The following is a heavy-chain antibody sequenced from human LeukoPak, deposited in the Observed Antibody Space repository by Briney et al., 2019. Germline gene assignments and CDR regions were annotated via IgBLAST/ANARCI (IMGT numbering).Heavy chain of an antibody. Sequence: GSLRLSCAASGFTFNNNVMNWVRQAPGKGLEWVSVIDGGGVTTYHADSVKGRFAISRDNSKNTLYLQMNSLRTEDTAVYYCAKRGVGTSNAYFDYWGQGTLVTVSS. CDR1: GFTFNNNV. CDR3: AKRGVGTSNAYFDY. CDR2: IDGGGVTT. J-gene: IGHJ4*02. D-gene: IGHD1-26*01. V-gene: IGHV3-23*01.